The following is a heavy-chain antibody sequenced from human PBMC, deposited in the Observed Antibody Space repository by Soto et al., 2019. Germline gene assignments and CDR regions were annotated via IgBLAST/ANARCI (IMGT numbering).Heavy chain of an antibody. CDR1: GGTFSKFA. CDR2: IIPVFGTT. D-gene: IGHD6-19*01. J-gene: IGHJ4*02. CDR3: ARGGSFPT. V-gene: IGHV1-69*01. Sequence: QVQLVQSGAEVKKPGSSVKVSCKASGGTFSKFAITWVRQAPGQGLEWMGGIIPVFGTTNYAQKFQARVTITADESTRTVYMELSTLRSEDTAVYYCARGGSFPTWGQGTLVTVSS.